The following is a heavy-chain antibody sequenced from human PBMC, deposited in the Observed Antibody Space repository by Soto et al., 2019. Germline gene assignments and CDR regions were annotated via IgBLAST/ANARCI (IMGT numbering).Heavy chain of an antibody. Sequence: GGSLRLSCAASGFTFSSYSMNWVRQAPGKGLEWVSSISSSSSYIYYADSVKGRFTISRDNAKNSLYLQMNSLRAGDTAVYYCARIDFYGSGSYYKTPPDYWGQGTLVTVSS. CDR3: ARIDFYGSGSYYKTPPDY. D-gene: IGHD3-10*01. CDR1: GFTFSSYS. CDR2: ISSSSSYI. J-gene: IGHJ4*02. V-gene: IGHV3-21*01.